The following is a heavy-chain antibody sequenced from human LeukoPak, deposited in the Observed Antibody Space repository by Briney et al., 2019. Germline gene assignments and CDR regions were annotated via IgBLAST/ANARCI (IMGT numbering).Heavy chain of an antibody. V-gene: IGHV4-34*01. CDR3: ARGFLGSYPSGSYRNCFDF. Sequence: SETLSLTCAVYGGSLSGYYWSWIRQPPGKGLEWIGEINHSGSTTYNPSFKSRVTVSVDTSKNQFSLHLNSVTAADTAVFYCARGFLGSYPSGSYRNCFDFWGQGNLVTVSS. D-gene: IGHD3-10*01. J-gene: IGHJ4*02. CDR1: GGSLSGYY. CDR2: INHSGST.